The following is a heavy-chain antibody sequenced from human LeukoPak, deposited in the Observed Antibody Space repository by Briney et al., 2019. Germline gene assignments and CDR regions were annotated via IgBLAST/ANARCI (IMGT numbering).Heavy chain of an antibody. J-gene: IGHJ5*02. CDR2: INHSGST. D-gene: IGHD6-13*01. CDR1: GGSFSGYY. CDR3: ARALGIAAAGISWFDP. V-gene: IGHV4-34*01. Sequence: PSETLSLTCAVYGGSFSGYYWSWIRQPPGKGLEWIGEINHSGSTNYNPSLKSRVTISVDTSKNQFSLKLSSVTAADTAVYYCARALGIAAAGISWFDPWGQGTLVTVSS.